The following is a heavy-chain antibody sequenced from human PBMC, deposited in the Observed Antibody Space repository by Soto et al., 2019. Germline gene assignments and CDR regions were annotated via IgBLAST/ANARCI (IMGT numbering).Heavy chain of an antibody. J-gene: IGHJ5*02. CDR2: ISSNSAYI. D-gene: IGHD6-13*01. Sequence: PGGSLRISCAASGFTFRSFTMSWVRQAPGKGLEWVSTISSNSAYIYYTDALRGRFTISRDNAKNSLHLQMNSLRAEDTAVYYCTRDASRDSSARGWFDPWGPGTLVTVSS. CDR3: TRDASRDSSARGWFDP. CDR1: GFTFRSFT. V-gene: IGHV3-21*01.